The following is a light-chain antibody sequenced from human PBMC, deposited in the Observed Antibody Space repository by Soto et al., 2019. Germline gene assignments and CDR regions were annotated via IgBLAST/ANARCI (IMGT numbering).Light chain of an antibody. CDR1: TSDIGAYNY. CDR2: EVT. Sequence: QRVLTQPPSASGSPGQSVTISCTGTTSDIGAYNYVSWYQQRPGKAPKLIIYEVTRRPSGVPDRIFGSKSYTTASLTVSGLQAEDEADYYCSSFAGTNSFVFGTGTKVTVL. J-gene: IGLJ1*01. V-gene: IGLV2-8*01. CDR3: SSFAGTNSFV.